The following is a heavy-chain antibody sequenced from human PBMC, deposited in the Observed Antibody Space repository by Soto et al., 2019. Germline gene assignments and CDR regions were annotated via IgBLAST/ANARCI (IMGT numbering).Heavy chain of an antibody. Sequence: GGSLRLSCATSGFMFNDYAMYWGRQAPGQGLEWVAMISSDGNHQFYVDNVRGRFTVSRDNSKNTLNLQMNSLRPEDTAVYYCSRGTYYPQSSGLHADYWGPGTVVTV. CDR1: GFMFNDYA. CDR3: SRGTYYPQSSGLHADY. D-gene: IGHD3-22*01. V-gene: IGHV3-30*03. J-gene: IGHJ4*02. CDR2: ISSDGNHQ.